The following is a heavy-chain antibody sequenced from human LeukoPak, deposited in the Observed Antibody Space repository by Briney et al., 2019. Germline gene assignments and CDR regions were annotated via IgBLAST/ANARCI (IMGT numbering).Heavy chain of an antibody. CDR2: IYYSGST. CDR1: GVSISSYY. Sequence: SETLSLTCTVSGVSISSYYWSWIRQSPGKGLEWIGYIYYSGSTNYNPSLKSRVTISVDTSKNQFSLKLSSVTAADTAVYYCAREGYYYGMDVWGQGTTVTVSS. J-gene: IGHJ6*02. V-gene: IGHV4-59*01. CDR3: AREGYYYGMDV.